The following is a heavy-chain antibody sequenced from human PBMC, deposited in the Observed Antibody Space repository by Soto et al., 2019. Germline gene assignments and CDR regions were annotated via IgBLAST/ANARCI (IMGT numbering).Heavy chain of an antibody. Sequence: PSDTLALTCTVSRDSFRDSYWNWIPQVPGKGLEWIGFVFHSATTSYNPSLKTRVAISDDTSKKQFSLRLTSVTAADTAIYYCARGHYSSGWPIDHWGQGILVTVSS. CDR3: ARGHYSSGWPIDH. J-gene: IGHJ4*02. CDR2: VFHSATT. CDR1: RDSFRDSY. D-gene: IGHD6-19*01. V-gene: IGHV4-59*01.